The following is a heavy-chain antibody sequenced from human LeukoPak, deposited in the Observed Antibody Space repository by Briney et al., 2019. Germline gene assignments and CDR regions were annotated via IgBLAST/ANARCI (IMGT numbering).Heavy chain of an antibody. CDR1: GCTFTSYS. J-gene: IGHJ4*02. Sequence: ASVKVSCKASGCTFTSYSITWVRQAPGQGLEWMGWISAYNGNTNYAQKLQGRVTMTTDTSTSTAYMELRSLRSDDTAVYYCARAILTGYYRVDYWGQGTLVTVSS. V-gene: IGHV1-18*01. CDR3: ARAILTGYYRVDY. CDR2: ISAYNGNT. D-gene: IGHD3-9*01.